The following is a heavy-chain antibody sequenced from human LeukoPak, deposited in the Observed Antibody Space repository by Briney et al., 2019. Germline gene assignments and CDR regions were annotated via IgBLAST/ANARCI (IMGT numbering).Heavy chain of an antibody. D-gene: IGHD6-13*01. V-gene: IGHV4-59*12. Sequence: ASETLSLTCTVSGGSISSYYWSWIRQPPGKGLEWIGYIYYSGSTNYNPSLKSRVTISVDTSKNQFSLKLSSVTAADTAVYYCAREGQQLVRRALDYWGQGTLVTVSS. CDR3: AREGQQLVRRALDY. J-gene: IGHJ4*02. CDR1: GGSISSYY. CDR2: IYYSGST.